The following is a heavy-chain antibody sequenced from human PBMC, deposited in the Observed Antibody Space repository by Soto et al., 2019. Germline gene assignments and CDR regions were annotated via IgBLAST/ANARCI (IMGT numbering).Heavy chain of an antibody. Sequence: NPSETLSLTCTVSGGSISSGDYYWSWIRQPPGKGLEWIGYIYYSGSTYYNPSLKSRVTISVDTSKNQFSLKLSSVTAADTAVYYCARGFTYYDFWSGYPLWARPTTNDYGMDVWGQGTTVTVSS. CDR2: IYYSGST. J-gene: IGHJ6*02. D-gene: IGHD3-3*01. CDR3: ARGFTYYDFWSGYPLWARPTTNDYGMDV. V-gene: IGHV4-30-4*01. CDR1: GGSISSGDYY.